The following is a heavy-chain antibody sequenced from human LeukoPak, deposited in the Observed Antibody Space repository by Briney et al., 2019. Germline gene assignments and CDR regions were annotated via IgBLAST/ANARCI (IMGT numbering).Heavy chain of an antibody. CDR1: GGSFIEYP. D-gene: IGHD3-3*02. CDR3: VRPDRIFGVPAAFDA. Sequence: ASVKVSCKASGGSFIEYPINWVGQAPGQGLEGVGGIIPKYSASNYAQAFQGRVTITADESTNTVYMEMSGLRPDDTAVYYCVRPDRIFGVPAAFDAGAKGHWSPSLQ. CDR2: IIPKYSAS. J-gene: IGHJ3*01. V-gene: IGHV1-69*13.